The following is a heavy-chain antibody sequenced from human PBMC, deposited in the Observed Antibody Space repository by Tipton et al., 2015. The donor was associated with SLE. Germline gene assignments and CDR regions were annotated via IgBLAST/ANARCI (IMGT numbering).Heavy chain of an antibody. CDR2: IYYSGST. Sequence: GLVKPSETLSLTCTVSGGSISSYYWSWIRQPPGKGLEWIGYIYYSGSTNYNPSLKSRVTISVDTSKNQFSLKLSSVTAADTAVYYCARGTKLGNHYYYYYMDVWRKGSTVTVSS. D-gene: IGHD7-27*01. V-gene: IGHV4-59*01. CDR3: ARGTKLGNHYYYYYMDV. CDR1: GGSISSYY. J-gene: IGHJ6*03.